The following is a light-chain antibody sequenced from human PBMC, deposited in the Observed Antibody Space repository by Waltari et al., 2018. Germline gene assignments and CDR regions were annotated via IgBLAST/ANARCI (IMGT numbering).Light chain of an antibody. CDR1: QSVSRF. CDR3: QKYDRLPAT. CDR2: GAS. V-gene: IGKV3-20*01. Sequence: IVLTQSPATLSLSPGARASLSCRASQSVSRFLAWYQQQPGKAPRLLIYGASTRATGIPDRFSGSGSGTDFSLTISRLETEDFAVYYCQKYDRLPATFGQGTKVEIK. J-gene: IGKJ1*01.